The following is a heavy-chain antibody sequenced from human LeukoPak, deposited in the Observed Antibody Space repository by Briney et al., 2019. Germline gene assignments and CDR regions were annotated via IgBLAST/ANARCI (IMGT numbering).Heavy chain of an antibody. CDR1: GASYNAYY. CDR2: IDHRGTA. D-gene: IGHD3-3*01. J-gene: IGHJ4*02. V-gene: IGHV4-34*01. Sequence: KPSETLPLTCAVYGASYNAYYWSWIRQPPGKGLEWIGDIDHRGTATYNPSLKSRLTISADASKNQFSLKLNSVTDADTAVYYCAVGITIFGVAASFDSWGQGNLVIVSS. CDR3: AVGITIFGVAASFDS.